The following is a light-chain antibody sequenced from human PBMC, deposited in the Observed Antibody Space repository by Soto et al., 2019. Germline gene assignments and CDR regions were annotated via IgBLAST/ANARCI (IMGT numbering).Light chain of an antibody. Sequence: IVVTQSPGTLSLYQGERATLSCRASESVDSTYLAWYQQKPDQSPRLLIYATSTRAAGIPDRFSGSGSGTDFTLTISRLEPDDVAVYYCQQYDTSPPMYTLGQGTKVDIK. CDR1: ESVDSTY. CDR2: ATS. J-gene: IGKJ2*01. V-gene: IGKV3-20*01. CDR3: QQYDTSPPMYT.